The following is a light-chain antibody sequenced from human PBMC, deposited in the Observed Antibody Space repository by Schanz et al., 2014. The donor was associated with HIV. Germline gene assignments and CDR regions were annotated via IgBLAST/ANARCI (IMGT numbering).Light chain of an antibody. Sequence: NFMLTQPHSVSVSPGKTVSISCTRSSGSIASYYVQWYQQRPGSAPITVIYEDNQRPSGVPNRFSGSFDFSSNSAVLTISELRTEDEADYYCQSYGNNNAAVFGGGTKLTV. CDR1: SGSIASYY. V-gene: IGLV6-57*04. CDR3: QSYGNNNAAV. J-gene: IGLJ3*02. CDR2: EDN.